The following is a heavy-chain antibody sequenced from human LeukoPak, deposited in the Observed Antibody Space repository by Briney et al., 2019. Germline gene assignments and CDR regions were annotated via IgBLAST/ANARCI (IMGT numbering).Heavy chain of an antibody. CDR3: AKARCERNFDY. CDR1: GFTFDDYS. Sequence: GGSLRLSCAASGFTFDDYSMHWVRQGPGKSLEWVSLINENGDIAYYGDSARGRFTVYKANATHYLHMKMKSLTNEATAFYSCAKARCERNFDYWGQGTLVTVSS. V-gene: IGHV3-43*02. J-gene: IGHJ4*02. D-gene: IGHD5-24*01. CDR2: INENGDIA.